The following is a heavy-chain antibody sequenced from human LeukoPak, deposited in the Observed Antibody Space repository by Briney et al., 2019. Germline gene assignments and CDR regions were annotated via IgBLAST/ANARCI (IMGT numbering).Heavy chain of an antibody. D-gene: IGHD1-26*01. CDR3: AREGARHDAFDI. V-gene: IGHV3-53*01. CDR1: GFTVSSNY. Sequence: PGGSLRLSCAASGFTVSSNYMSWVRQAPGKGLEWVSVIYSGGSTYYADSVKGRFTISRDHSKNTLSLQMNSLRAEDTAVYYCAREGARHDAFDIWGQGTMVTVSS. CDR2: IYSGGST. J-gene: IGHJ3*02.